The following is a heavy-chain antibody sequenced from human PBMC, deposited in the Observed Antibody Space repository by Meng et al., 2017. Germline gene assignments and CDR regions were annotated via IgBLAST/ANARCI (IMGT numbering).Heavy chain of an antibody. J-gene: IGHJ2*01. CDR1: GYIFTSYY. D-gene: IGHD3-16*01. V-gene: IGHV1-46*01. CDR3: ARGVVWYFDL. Sequence: LVRVGAGVKNPGASGKVACKAAGYIFTSYYIHWVRQATGQGLEGMGIINRSGSSTSYAQKFQGRVTMTRYTSTSTVYMELSSLRSEDMAVYYCARGVVWYFDLWGRGTLVTVSS. CDR2: INRSGSST.